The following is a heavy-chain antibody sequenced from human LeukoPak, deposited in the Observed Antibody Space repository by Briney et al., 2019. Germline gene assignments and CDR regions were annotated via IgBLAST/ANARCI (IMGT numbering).Heavy chain of an antibody. V-gene: IGHV4-59*11. CDR1: GGSISSHY. D-gene: IGHD3-3*01. J-gene: IGHJ3*02. Sequence: SETLSLTCTVSGGSISSHYWSWVRQTPGKGLEWIGHIYHSGNTKYNSALKGRVTISDDASKNQFSLRLSSVTAADTAVYFCARGYDFWSGVMSDAFDIWGRGTKVTVSS. CDR3: ARGYDFWSGVMSDAFDI. CDR2: IYHSGNT.